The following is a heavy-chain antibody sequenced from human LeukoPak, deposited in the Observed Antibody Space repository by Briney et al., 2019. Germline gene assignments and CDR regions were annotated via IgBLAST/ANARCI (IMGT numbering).Heavy chain of an antibody. V-gene: IGHV4-59*01. D-gene: IGHD3-3*02. CDR1: GGSISPYY. CDR3: ARAFYPGYYSYMAV. J-gene: IGHJ6*03. Sequence: SETLSLTSTVPGGSISPYYWSCVREPPGKGRERIGYIYYSGRTNYNPSLKSRVTISVDTSKNQYYLNLSSVNAADTAVYYCARAFYPGYYSYMAVWGKGTTVTVSS. CDR2: IYYSGRT.